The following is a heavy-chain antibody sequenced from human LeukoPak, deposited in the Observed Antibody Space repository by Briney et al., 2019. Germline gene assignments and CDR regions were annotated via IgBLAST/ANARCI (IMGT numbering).Heavy chain of an antibody. J-gene: IGHJ3*02. D-gene: IGHD6-19*01. CDR3: ARPYSSGWYGRDDAFDI. Sequence: ASVKVSCKASGYSFTNYGICWVRQAPGQGLEWMGWINPNSGGTNYAQKFQGRVTMTRDTSISTAYMELSRLRSDDTAVYYCARPYSSGWYGRDDAFDIWGQGTMVTVSS. V-gene: IGHV1-2*02. CDR2: INPNSGGT. CDR1: GYSFTNYG.